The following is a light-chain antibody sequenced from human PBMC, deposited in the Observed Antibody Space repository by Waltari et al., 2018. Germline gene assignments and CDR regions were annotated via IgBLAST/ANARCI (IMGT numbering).Light chain of an antibody. V-gene: IGLV4-69*01. CDR3: QTGGHGTWV. CDR1: SGHSSNI. J-gene: IGLJ3*02. CDR2: VNSDGSH. Sequence: QLVLTQSPSASASLGASVKLTCTLSSGHSSNIIAWLQQQPEKGPRYLMKVNSDGSHSKGDDIPDRFSGSRSGAGRYLTISSVQSEDEADYYCQTGGHGTWVFGGGTTLTVL.